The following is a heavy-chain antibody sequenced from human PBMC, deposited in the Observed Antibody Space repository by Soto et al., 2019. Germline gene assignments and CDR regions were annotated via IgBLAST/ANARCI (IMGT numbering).Heavy chain of an antibody. J-gene: IGHJ3*02. Sequence: SETLSLTCTVSGGSISSYYWSWIRQPPGKGLEWIGYIDYSGSTNYNPSLKSRVTISVDTSKNQFSLKLSSVPAADTAVYYCARDKSAVAAPVGAFDIWGQGTMVTVSS. CDR3: ARDKSAVAAPVGAFDI. CDR1: GGSISSYY. D-gene: IGHD6-19*01. V-gene: IGHV4-59*01. CDR2: IDYSGST.